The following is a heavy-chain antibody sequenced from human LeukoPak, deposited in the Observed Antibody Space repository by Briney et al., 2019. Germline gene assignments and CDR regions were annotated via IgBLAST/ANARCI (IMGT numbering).Heavy chain of an antibody. J-gene: IGHJ6*03. D-gene: IGHD2-15*01. CDR3: ASLGVSDIVVVVAATDPEYYYYMDV. CDR2: VIPIFGTA. Sequence: SVKVSCKASGGTFSSYAISWVRQAPGQGLEWMGGVIPIFGTANYAQKFQGRVTITTDESTSTAYMELSSLRSEDTAVYYCASLGVSDIVVVVAATDPEYYYYMDVWGKGTTVTVSS. CDR1: GGTFSSYA. V-gene: IGHV1-69*05.